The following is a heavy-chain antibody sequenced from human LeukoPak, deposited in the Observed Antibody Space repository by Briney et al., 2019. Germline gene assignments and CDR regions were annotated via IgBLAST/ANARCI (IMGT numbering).Heavy chain of an antibody. V-gene: IGHV1-18*01. Sequence: GASVKVSCKASGYTFTTYDINWVRQAPGQGLEWLGWISAYNGNTNYAQKVQGRVTMTTDTSTNTAYMELRSLRSDDTAVYYCARGANWGLEGPTGYYYYMDVWGKGTTVTVSS. J-gene: IGHJ6*03. CDR3: ARGANWGLEGPTGYYYYMDV. D-gene: IGHD7-27*01. CDR1: GYTFTTYD. CDR2: ISAYNGNT.